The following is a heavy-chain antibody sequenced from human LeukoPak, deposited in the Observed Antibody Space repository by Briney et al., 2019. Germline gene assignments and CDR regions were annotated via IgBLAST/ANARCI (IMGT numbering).Heavy chain of an antibody. CDR2: IYYSGST. V-gene: IGHV4-59*01. CDR3: ARSNDILTGYYEVDDAFDI. J-gene: IGHJ3*02. Sequence: PSETLSLTCTVSGGSISSYYWSWIRQPPGKGLEWIGYIYYSGSTNCNPSLKSRVTISVDTSKNQFSLKLSSVTAADTAVYYCARSNDILTGYYEVDDAFDIWGQGTMVTVSS. D-gene: IGHD3-9*01. CDR1: GGSISSYY.